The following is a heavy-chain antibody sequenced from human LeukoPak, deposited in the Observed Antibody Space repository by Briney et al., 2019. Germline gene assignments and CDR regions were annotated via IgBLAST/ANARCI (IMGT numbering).Heavy chain of an antibody. D-gene: IGHD1-26*01. J-gene: IGHJ2*01. CDR1: GFTFSSYA. Sequence: PGGSLRLSCAASGFTFSSYAMSWVRQAPGKGLEWVGRIKSKTDGGTTDYAAPVKGRFTISRDDSKNTLYLQMNGPKTEDTAVYYCTTEISGSYWRDDWYFDLWGRGTLVTVSS. V-gene: IGHV3-15*01. CDR2: IKSKTDGGTT. CDR3: TTEISGSYWRDDWYFDL.